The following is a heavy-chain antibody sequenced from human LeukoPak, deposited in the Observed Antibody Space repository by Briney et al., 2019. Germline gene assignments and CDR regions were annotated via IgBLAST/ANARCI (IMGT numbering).Heavy chain of an antibody. CDR1: GYSISSGYY. J-gene: IGHJ6*02. CDR3: ARSRNYYYYYGMDV. V-gene: IGHV4-38-2*02. Sequence: KPSETLSLTCTVSGYSISSGYYWGWIRQPPGKGLEWIGSMYHSGSTNYNPSLKSRVTISVDTSKNQFSLKLSSVTAADTAVYYCARSRNYYYYYGMDVWGQGTTVTVSS. CDR2: MYHSGST.